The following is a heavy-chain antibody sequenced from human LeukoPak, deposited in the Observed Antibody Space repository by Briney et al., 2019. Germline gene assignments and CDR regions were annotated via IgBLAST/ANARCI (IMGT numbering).Heavy chain of an antibody. CDR2: IYPGDSDT. J-gene: IGHJ4*02. CDR1: GYSFSSYW. D-gene: IGHD2-15*01. Sequence: GESLKIPCKGSGYSFSSYWIGWVRQMPGKGLEWMGIIYPGDSDTRYSPSFQGQVTISADESINTAYLQWSSLKASDTAMYYCARELYCSGGSCYHFDYWGQGTLVTVSS. V-gene: IGHV5-51*01. CDR3: ARELYCSGGSCYHFDY.